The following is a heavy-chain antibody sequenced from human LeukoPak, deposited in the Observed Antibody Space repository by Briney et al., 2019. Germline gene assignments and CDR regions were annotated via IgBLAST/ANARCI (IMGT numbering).Heavy chain of an antibody. D-gene: IGHD3-10*01. CDR1: GGSFSGHY. CDR2: INHSGST. CDR3: ARGHIWFGESLDFDY. V-gene: IGHV4-34*01. Sequence: PSETLSLTCAVYGGSFSGHYWSWIRQPPGKGLEWIGEINHSGSTNYNPSLKSRVTISVDTSKNQYSLKLSSVTAADTAVYYCARGHIWFGESLDFDYWGQGTLVTVSS. J-gene: IGHJ4*02.